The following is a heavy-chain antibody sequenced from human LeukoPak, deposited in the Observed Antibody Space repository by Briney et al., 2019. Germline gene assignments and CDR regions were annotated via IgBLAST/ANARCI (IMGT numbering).Heavy chain of an antibody. V-gene: IGHV3-30-3*01. J-gene: IGHJ4*02. Sequence: GGSLRLSCAASGIIFSSYAMHWVRQAPGKGLEWVAVISYDGSNKYYADSVKGRFTISRDNSKNTLYLQMNSLRAEDTAVYYCARGPSGGTQDYWGQGTLVTVSS. CDR3: ARGPSGGTQDY. CDR2: ISYDGSNK. CDR1: GIIFSSYA. D-gene: IGHD2-15*01.